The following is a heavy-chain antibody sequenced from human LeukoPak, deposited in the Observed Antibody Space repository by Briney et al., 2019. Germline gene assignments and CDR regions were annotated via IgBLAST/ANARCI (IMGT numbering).Heavy chain of an antibody. Sequence: SQTLSLTCAISGDSVSSNSAVWNWIRQSPSRGLEWLGRTYYRSKWYDDYAVSVKSRITIKPDTSKNQFSLQLNSATPEDTAVYYCARLGLGGAFDIWGQGTMVTVSS. CDR1: GDSVSSNSAV. D-gene: IGHD2-15*01. CDR3: ARLGLGGAFDI. CDR2: TYYRSKWYD. J-gene: IGHJ3*02. V-gene: IGHV6-1*01.